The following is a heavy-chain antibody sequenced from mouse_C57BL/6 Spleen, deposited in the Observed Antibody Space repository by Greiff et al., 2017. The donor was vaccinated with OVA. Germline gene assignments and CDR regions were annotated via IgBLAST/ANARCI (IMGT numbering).Heavy chain of an antibody. CDR1: GYTFTDYE. Sequence: VQLQQSGAELVRPGASVTLSCKASGYTFTDYEMHWVKQTPVHGLEWIGAIDPETGGTDYNQKFKGKAILTADKSSSTAYMELRSLTSEDSAVYSCARHNSGSRYFDVWGTGTTVTVSS. CDR2: IDPETGGT. J-gene: IGHJ1*03. D-gene: IGHD3-2*02. CDR3: ARHNSGSRYFDV. V-gene: IGHV1-15*01.